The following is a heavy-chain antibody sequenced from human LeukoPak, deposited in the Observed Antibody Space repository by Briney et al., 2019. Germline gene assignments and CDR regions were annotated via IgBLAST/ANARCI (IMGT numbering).Heavy chain of an antibody. Sequence: GGSLRLSCAASGITFSSYGMHWVRQAPGKGLEWVAVIWYDGSNKYYADSVKGRFTISRDNSKNTLYLQMNSLRAEDTAVYYCAKSGYAAFDIWGQGTMVTVSS. J-gene: IGHJ3*02. CDR3: AKSGYAAFDI. D-gene: IGHD3-22*01. CDR2: IWYDGSNK. CDR1: GITFSSYG. V-gene: IGHV3-33*06.